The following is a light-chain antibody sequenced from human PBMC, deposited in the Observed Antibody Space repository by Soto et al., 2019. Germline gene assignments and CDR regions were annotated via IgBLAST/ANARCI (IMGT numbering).Light chain of an antibody. Sequence: QSALTQPPSASGSPGQSVTISCTGTSSDVGAYNYVSWYQQHPGKAPKLMIYEVSKRPSGVPDRFSGSKSGNTASLTVSGLQAEDEAHYYRSSHAGSNNYVFGTGTKVTV. J-gene: IGLJ1*01. CDR2: EVS. CDR3: SSHAGSNNYV. CDR1: SSDVGAYNY. V-gene: IGLV2-8*01.